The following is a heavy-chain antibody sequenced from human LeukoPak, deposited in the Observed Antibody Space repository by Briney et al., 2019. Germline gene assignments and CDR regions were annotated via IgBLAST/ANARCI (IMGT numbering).Heavy chain of an antibody. D-gene: IGHD3-22*01. J-gene: IGHJ4*02. CDR1: GFTLSSYE. V-gene: IGHV3-74*01. CDR2: INSDGSRT. CDR3: ARGGYSSGYHYFDY. Sequence: GGSLRLSCAASGFTLSSYEMHWVRQAPGKGLVWVSRINSDGSRTGYADSVKGRFTISRDNAKNSLYLQMNSLRAEDTAVYYCARGGYSSGYHYFDYWGQGTLVTVSS.